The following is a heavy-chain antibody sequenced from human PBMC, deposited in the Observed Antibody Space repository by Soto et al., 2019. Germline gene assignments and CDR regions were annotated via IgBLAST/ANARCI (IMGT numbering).Heavy chain of an antibody. D-gene: IGHD6-19*01. CDR2: ISYDGSNK. J-gene: IGHJ4*02. CDR1: GFTFSSYG. V-gene: IGHV3-30*18. Sequence: GGSMRLSCAASGFTFSSYGMHWVRQAQGKGLEWVAVISYDGSNKYYADSVKGRFTISRDNSKNTLYLQMNSLRAEDTAVYYCAKDWDSSGWRRVGIDYWGQGTLVTVSS. CDR3: AKDWDSSGWRRVGIDY.